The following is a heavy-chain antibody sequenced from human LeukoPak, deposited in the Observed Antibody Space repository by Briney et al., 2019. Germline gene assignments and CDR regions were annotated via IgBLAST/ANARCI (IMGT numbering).Heavy chain of an antibody. D-gene: IGHD7-27*01. J-gene: IGHJ4*02. Sequence: PSETLSLTCTVSGGSINSGNFYWAWVRQPPGKGLEWIASVSNSGSTHYNPSLRNRVTISADTSKNEFSLELNSVSAADTAVYYCARQTGENYFDYWGQGTLVTVSS. CDR2: VSNSGST. CDR1: GGSINSGNFY. V-gene: IGHV4-39*01. CDR3: ARQTGENYFDY.